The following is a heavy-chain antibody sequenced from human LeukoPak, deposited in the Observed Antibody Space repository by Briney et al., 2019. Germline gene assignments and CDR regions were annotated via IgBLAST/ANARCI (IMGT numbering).Heavy chain of an antibody. J-gene: IGHJ4*02. V-gene: IGHV3-23*01. CDR1: GFTFSSYA. CDR2: ISGSGGST. Sequence: GGSLRLSCAASGFTFSSYAMSWVRQAPGKGLEWVSAISGSGGSTYYADSVKGRFTISRDNAKNTLYLQMDSLRAEDTAVYYCGRPYSSSWYYFDYWGQGTLVTVSS. D-gene: IGHD6-13*01. CDR3: GRPYSSSWYYFDY.